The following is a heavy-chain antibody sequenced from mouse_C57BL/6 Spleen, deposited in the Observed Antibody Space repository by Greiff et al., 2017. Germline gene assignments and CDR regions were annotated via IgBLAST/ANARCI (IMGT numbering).Heavy chain of an antibody. CDR2: IDPSDSYT. J-gene: IGHJ4*01. CDR1: GYTFTSYW. CDR3: ARRPSMDY. V-gene: IGHV1-50*01. Sequence: VQLQQPGAELVKPGASVKLSCKASGYTFTSYWMQWVKQRPGQGLEWIGEIDPSDSYTNYNQKFKGKATLTVDTSSSTAYMQLSSLTSEDSAVYYCARRPSMDYWGQGTSVTVSS.